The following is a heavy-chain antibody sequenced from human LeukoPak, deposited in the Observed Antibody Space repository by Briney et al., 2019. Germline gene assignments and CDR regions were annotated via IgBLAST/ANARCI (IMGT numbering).Heavy chain of an antibody. V-gene: IGHV4-59*01. CDR1: GGSISSYY. D-gene: IGHD3-9*01. J-gene: IGHJ6*04. CDR2: IYYSGST. Sequence: PLETLSLACTVSGGSISSYYWSWIRQPPGKGLEWIGYIYYSGSTNYNPSLKSRVTISVDTSKNQFSLKLSSVTAADTAVYYCARDSSYYDILTGHYYYYGMDVWGKGTTVTVSS. CDR3: ARDSSYYDILTGHYYYYGMDV.